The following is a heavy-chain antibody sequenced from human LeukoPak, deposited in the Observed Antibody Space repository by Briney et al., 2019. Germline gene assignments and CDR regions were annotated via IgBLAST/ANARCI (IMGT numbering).Heavy chain of an antibody. CDR2: IYYSGST. D-gene: IGHD3-22*01. Sequence: SETLSLTCTVSGDSISSYYCSWIRQPPGKGLEWIGYIYYSGSTNYNPSLKSRVSISVDTSKNQFSLKLSSVTAADTAVYYCARGRSSGSPYYFDYWGQGTLVTVSS. J-gene: IGHJ4*02. CDR1: GDSISSYY. V-gene: IGHV4-59*01. CDR3: ARGRSSGSPYYFDY.